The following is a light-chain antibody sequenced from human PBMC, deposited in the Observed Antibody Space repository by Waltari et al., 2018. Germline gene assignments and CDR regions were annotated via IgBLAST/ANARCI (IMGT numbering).Light chain of an antibody. CDR2: GVS. J-gene: IGKJ1*01. CDR1: QSVSNN. V-gene: IGKV3-15*01. CDR3: QQYNVWPRT. Sequence: VMTQSPATLSESPGKIVTLTCMASQSVSNNVAWYQQRPGQAPRLLIYGVSTRATDVPAKFSGSRSGTEVTLTINTLQSEDAATYYCQQYNVWPRTFGQGTKVEI.